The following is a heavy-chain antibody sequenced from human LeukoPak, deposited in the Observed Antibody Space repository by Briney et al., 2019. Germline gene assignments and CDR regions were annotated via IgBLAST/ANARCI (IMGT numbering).Heavy chain of an antibody. CDR1: GGSISSSSYY. Sequence: SETLSLTCTVSGGSISSSSYYWGWIRQPPGKGLEWIGSMYYSGSTYYNPSLKSRVTISVDTSKNQFSLNLNSVTAADTALYYCARHGGSSGWYHFDYWGQGTLVTVSS. J-gene: IGHJ4*02. D-gene: IGHD6-13*01. CDR3: ARHGGSSGWYHFDY. CDR2: MYYSGST. V-gene: IGHV4-39*01.